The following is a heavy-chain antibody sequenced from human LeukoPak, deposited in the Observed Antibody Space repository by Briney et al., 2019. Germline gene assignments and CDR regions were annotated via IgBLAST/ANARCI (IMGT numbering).Heavy chain of an antibody. Sequence: KTSETLSLTCTVSGGSISTSSYYWGWIRQPPGKGLEWIANIFYSGSTYYNPSLKSQVTISVDTSKNQFSLKLNSVTAADTAVYYCARYGFLEWPLAFDIWGQGTMVTVSS. CDR3: ARYGFLEWPLAFDI. CDR2: IFYSGST. J-gene: IGHJ3*02. D-gene: IGHD3-3*01. CDR1: GGSISTSSYY. V-gene: IGHV4-39*01.